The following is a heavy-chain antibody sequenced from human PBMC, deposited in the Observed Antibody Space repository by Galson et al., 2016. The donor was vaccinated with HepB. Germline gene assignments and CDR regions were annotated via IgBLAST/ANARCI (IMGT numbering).Heavy chain of an antibody. CDR1: GYTFTNYG. D-gene: IGHD3-3*01. J-gene: IGHJ4*02. CDR3: ARDLEWRNYDFWSRVQVGYFDY. V-gene: IGHV1-18*01. CDR2: ISAYNGNT. Sequence: KVSCKASGYTFTNYGIIWVRHAPGQGLEWMGWISAYNGNTNYAQKFQGRVTMTTDTSTSTAYLDLRSLGSDDTAVYYCARDLEWRNYDFWSRVQVGYFDYRGQGTLVTVSS.